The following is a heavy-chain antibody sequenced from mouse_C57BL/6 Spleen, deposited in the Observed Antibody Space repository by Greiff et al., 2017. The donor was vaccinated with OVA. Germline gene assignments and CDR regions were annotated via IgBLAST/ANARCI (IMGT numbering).Heavy chain of an antibody. CDR1: GFNIKDYC. D-gene: IGHD1-1*01. CDR2: IDPEDGET. Sequence: EVQLMESGAELVKPGASVKLSCTASGFNIKDYCMHWVKQRTEQGLEWIGRIDPEDGETKYAPKFQGKATITADTSSNTAYLQLSSLKSGDSAVYYCARGSSYWYCEVWGTGTTVTVAS. CDR3: ARGSSYWYCEV. V-gene: IGHV14-2*01. J-gene: IGHJ1*03.